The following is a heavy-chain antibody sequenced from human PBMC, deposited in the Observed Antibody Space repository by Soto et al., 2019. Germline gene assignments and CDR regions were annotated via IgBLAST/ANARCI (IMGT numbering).Heavy chain of an antibody. J-gene: IGHJ4*02. Sequence: SETLSLTCTVSGGSISSYYWSWIRQPPGKGLEWIGHIYYSGSTNYNPSLKSRVTISADTSKSQFSLKLNSVTAADTAVYYCAKVSVATSFGDNFDSWGQGTLVTVSS. CDR1: GGSISSYY. V-gene: IGHV4-59*01. CDR2: IYYSGST. CDR3: AKVSVATSFGDNFDS. D-gene: IGHD5-12*01.